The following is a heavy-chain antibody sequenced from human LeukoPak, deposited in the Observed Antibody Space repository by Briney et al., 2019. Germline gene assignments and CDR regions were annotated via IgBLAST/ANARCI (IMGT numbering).Heavy chain of an antibody. CDR3: ARSTRGYSSSWFLGWHHYYMDV. CDR2: MNPNSGNT. V-gene: IGHV1-8*01. CDR1: GYTFTSYD. D-gene: IGHD6-13*01. J-gene: IGHJ6*03. Sequence: GASVKVSCKASGYTFTSYDINWVRQATGQGLEWMGWMNPNSGNTGYAQKFQGRVTMTRNTSISTAYMELSSLRSEDTAVYYCARSTRGYSSSWFLGWHHYYMDVWGKGTTVTVSS.